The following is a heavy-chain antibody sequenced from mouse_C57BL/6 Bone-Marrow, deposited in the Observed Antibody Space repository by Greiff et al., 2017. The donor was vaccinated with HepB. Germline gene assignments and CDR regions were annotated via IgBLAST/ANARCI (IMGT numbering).Heavy chain of an antibody. J-gene: IGHJ3*01. CDR3: TTGGFAY. CDR1: GFNIKDDY. V-gene: IGHV14-4*01. CDR2: IDPENGDT. Sequence: EVQLVESGAELVRPGASVKLSCTASGFNIKDDYMHWVKQRPEQGLEWIGWIDPENGDTEYASKFQGKATITADTSSNTAYLQLSSLTSEDTAVYYCTTGGFAYWGQGTLVTVSA.